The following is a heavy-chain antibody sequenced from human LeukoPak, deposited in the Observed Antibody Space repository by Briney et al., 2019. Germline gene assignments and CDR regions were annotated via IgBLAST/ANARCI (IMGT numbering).Heavy chain of an antibody. CDR3: ARAHYDTSGCLDY. Sequence: GGSLRLSCVTSGFTFSSYWMSWVRQAPGKGLEWVAHIKQDGREKYHVDSVKGRFTISRDNAKNPLYLQMNSLRAEDTAVYYCARAHYDTSGCLDYWGQGTLVTVSS. V-gene: IGHV3-7*01. J-gene: IGHJ4*02. CDR2: IKQDGREK. CDR1: GFTFSSYW. D-gene: IGHD3-22*01.